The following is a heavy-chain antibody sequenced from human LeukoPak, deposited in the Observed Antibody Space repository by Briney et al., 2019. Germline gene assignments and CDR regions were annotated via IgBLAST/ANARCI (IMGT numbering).Heavy chain of an antibody. CDR3: ARGPYHFDY. CDR1: GDSISSSY. CDR2: IYTSGSI. V-gene: IGHV4-4*07. Sequence: SETLSLTCTVSGDSISSSYWSRIRQSAGKGLEWIGRIYTSGSINYNPSLRGRVTMSVDTSKNQFSLNLNSVTAADTAVYYCARGPYHFDYWGQGTLVTVSS. J-gene: IGHJ4*02.